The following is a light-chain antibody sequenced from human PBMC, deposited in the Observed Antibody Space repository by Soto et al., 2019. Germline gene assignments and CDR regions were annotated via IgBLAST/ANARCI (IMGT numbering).Light chain of an antibody. Sequence: EIVMTQSPVSLPVTPGEPASVSCRSSQSLLHSNGYNYLDWYLQKPGQSPQLLIYLGSTRASGVPDRFSGSGSGTDFTLKINRVEAEDVGIYYCMQALQTPFTFGPGTRVAI. CDR1: QSLLHSNGYNY. J-gene: IGKJ3*01. CDR2: LGS. V-gene: IGKV2-28*01. CDR3: MQALQTPFT.